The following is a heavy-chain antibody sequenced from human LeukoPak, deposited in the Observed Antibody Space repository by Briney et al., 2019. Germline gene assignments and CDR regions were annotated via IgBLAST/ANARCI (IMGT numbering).Heavy chain of an antibody. CDR3: ARFTFGGVIVPI. CDR1: GGSISSGSYY. V-gene: IGHV4-61*02. Sequence: SQTLSLTCTVSGGSISSGSYYWSWIRQPAWKVLEWIGRIYTSGSTNYNPSLKSRVTISVDTSKNQFSLKLSSVTAADTAGYYGARFTFGGVIVPIWGQGTLVTVSS. D-gene: IGHD3-16*02. J-gene: IGHJ4*02. CDR2: IYTSGST.